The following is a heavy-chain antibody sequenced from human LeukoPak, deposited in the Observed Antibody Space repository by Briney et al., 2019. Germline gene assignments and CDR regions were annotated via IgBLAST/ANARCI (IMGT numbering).Heavy chain of an antibody. J-gene: IGHJ4*02. CDR3: ATRAGGWRSLTLPDY. CDR2: ISSSGSTI. CDR1: GFTFSSYE. V-gene: IGHV3-48*03. Sequence: GGALRLSCAASGFTFSSYEMNWVRQAPGKGLEWVSYISSSGSTIYYADSVKGRFTISRDNAKNSLYLQMNSPRAEDTAVYYCATRAGGWRSLTLPDYWGQGTLVTVSS. D-gene: IGHD6-19*01.